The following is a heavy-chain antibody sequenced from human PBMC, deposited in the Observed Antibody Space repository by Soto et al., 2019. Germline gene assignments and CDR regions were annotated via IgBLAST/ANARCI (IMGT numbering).Heavy chain of an antibody. V-gene: IGHV3-7*05. D-gene: IGHD3-16*01. CDR3: ARDRRWLQNYVSYYYYGMDV. J-gene: IGHJ6*02. Sequence: EVQLVESGGGLVQPGGSLRLSCAASGFTFSSYWMSWVRQAPGKGLEWVANIKQDGSEKYYVDSVKGRFTISRDNAKNSLYLQRNSLRAEDTAVYYCARDRRWLQNYVSYYYYGMDVWGQGTRVTVSS. CDR1: GFTFSSYW. CDR2: IKQDGSEK.